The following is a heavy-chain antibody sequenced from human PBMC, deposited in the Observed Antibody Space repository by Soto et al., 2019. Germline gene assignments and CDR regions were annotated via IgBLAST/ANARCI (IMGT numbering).Heavy chain of an antibody. CDR3: ARAHATYYFDF. Sequence: GASVEVSWAHCVEGFACCYMYWVRQAPGQGLEWMGWINPNSGGTNYAQKFQGRVTMTRDTSISTAYMELSRLRSDDTAVYYCARAHATYYFDFRGQGTLVTVSS. V-gene: IGHV1-2*02. J-gene: IGHJ4*02. CDR1: VEGFACCY. D-gene: IGHD2-15*01. CDR2: INPNSGGT.